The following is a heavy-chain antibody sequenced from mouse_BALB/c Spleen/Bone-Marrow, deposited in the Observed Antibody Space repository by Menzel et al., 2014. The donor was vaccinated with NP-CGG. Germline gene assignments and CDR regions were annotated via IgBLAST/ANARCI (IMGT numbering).Heavy chain of an antibody. CDR2: IWGDGST. D-gene: IGHD2-4*01. J-gene: IGHJ4*01. CDR1: GFSLTGYG. CDR3: ARDSFLITRALDY. Sequence: VMLVESGPGLVAPSQRLSITCTVSGFSLTGYGVSWVRQPPGKGLEWLGMIWGDGSTDYNSALKSRLSISKDNSKSQVFLKMNSLQTDDTARYYCARDSFLITRALDYWGQGTSVTVSS. V-gene: IGHV2-6-7*01.